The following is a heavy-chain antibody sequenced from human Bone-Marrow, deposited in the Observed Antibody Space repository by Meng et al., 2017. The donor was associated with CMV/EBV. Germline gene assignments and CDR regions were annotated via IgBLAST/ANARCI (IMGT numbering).Heavy chain of an antibody. CDR1: GFIFSSYE. Sequence: GGSLRLSCAASGFIFSSYEMSWVRQAPGKGLEWVSYINANGTTIFYADSVKGRFTISRDNAKHSLYMQMTSLRDEDTAVYYCARGHLDTSGYYYVYWGQGTLV. CDR2: INANGTTI. D-gene: IGHD3-22*01. CDR3: ARGHLDTSGYYYVY. J-gene: IGHJ4*02. V-gene: IGHV3-48*03.